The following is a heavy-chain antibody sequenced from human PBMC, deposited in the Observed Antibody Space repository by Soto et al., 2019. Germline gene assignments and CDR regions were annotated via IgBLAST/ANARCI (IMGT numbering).Heavy chain of an antibody. V-gene: IGHV4-4*07. CDR2: IYTSGST. Sequence: SETLSLTCTVSGGSISSYYWSWIRQPAGKGLEWVGRIYTSGSTNYNPSLKSRVTMSVDTSKNQFSLKLSSVTAADTAVYYCARGRTTIFGVVMNFDPWGQGTLVTVSS. D-gene: IGHD3-3*01. CDR1: GGSISSYY. J-gene: IGHJ5*02. CDR3: ARGRTTIFGVVMNFDP.